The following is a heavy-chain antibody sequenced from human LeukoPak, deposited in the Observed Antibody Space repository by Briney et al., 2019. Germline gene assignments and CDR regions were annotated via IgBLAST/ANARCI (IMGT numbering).Heavy chain of an antibody. CDR2: IYTSGST. V-gene: IGHV4-4*07. CDR1: GGSISSYY. Sequence: SETLSLTCTVSGGSISSYYWSWIRQPAGKGLEWIGRIYTSGSTNYNPSLKSRVTMSVDTPRNQFSLKLSSVTAADTAVFYCARDRGGSSWYNYYDAWGQGILVTVSS. CDR3: ARDRGGSSWYNYYDA. J-gene: IGHJ4*02. D-gene: IGHD6-13*01.